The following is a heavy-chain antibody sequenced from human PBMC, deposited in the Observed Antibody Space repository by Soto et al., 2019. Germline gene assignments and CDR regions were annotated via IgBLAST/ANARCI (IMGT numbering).Heavy chain of an antibody. V-gene: IGHV3-74*01. CDR1: GFTFNTHW. J-gene: IGHJ4*02. CDR3: AIGGAMGVDY. D-gene: IGHD1-26*01. Sequence: EVQLVESGGGVVQPGGSLRLSCTASGFTFNTHWMHWVRQAPGKGLVLVSRIYFDGITTNYADSMKGRLTVSRDNAKNTVYLHVNTLRDEDTAVYYCAIGGAMGVDYWGQGTLVTVSS. CDR2: IYFDGITT.